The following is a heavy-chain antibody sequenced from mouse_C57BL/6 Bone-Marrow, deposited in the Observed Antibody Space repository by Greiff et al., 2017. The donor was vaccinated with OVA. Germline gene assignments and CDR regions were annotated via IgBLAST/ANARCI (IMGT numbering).Heavy chain of an antibody. CDR3: ARRYGNYFFDY. J-gene: IGHJ2*01. CDR1: GFTFSDYY. CDR2: ISNGGGST. Sequence: EVQVVESGGGLVQPGGSLKLSCAASGFTFSDYYMYWVRQTPEKRLEWVAYISNGGGSTYYPDTVKGRFTISRDNAKNTLYLQMSRLKSEDTAMYYCARRYGNYFFDYWGQGTTLTVSS. D-gene: IGHD2-1*01. V-gene: IGHV5-12*01.